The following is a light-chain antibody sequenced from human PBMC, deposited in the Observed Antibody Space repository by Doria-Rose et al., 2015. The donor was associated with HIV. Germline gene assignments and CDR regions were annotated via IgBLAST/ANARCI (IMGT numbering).Light chain of an antibody. V-gene: IGKV3-11*01. CDR1: QSVSSN. J-gene: IGKJ3*01. Sequence: PGERATLSCRASQSVSSNLAWYQQKPGQAPRLLIYDASNRATGIPARFSGSGSGTDFTLTISSQEPEDFAVYFCQQRSNWPPIFTFGPGTKVDI. CDR3: QQRSNWPPIFT. CDR2: DAS.